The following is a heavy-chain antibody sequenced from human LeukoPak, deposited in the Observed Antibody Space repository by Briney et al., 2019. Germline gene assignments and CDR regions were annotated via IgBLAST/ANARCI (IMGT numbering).Heavy chain of an antibody. CDR2: ISSSSTTI. CDR1: GFTFSSYS. J-gene: IGHJ4*02. Sequence: GGSLRLSCAASGFTFSSYSMNWVRQAPGKGLEWVSYISSSSTTIYYADSVKGRFTISRDNAKNSLYLQMNSLRAEDTAVHYCARKFCISTSCYDDYWGQGTWSPSPQ. V-gene: IGHV3-48*01. CDR3: ARKFCISTSCYDDY. D-gene: IGHD2-2*01.